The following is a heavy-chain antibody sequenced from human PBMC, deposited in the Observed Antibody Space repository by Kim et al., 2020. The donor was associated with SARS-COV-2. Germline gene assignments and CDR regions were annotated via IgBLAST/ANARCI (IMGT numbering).Heavy chain of an antibody. V-gene: IGHV4-30-4*01. CDR1: GGSISSGDYY. J-gene: IGHJ5*02. D-gene: IGHD3-3*01. CDR3: ARSLGYDFWSGRYNWFDP. Sequence: SETLSLTCTVSGGSISSGDYYWSWIRQPPGKGLEWIGYIYDSGSTYYNPSLKSRVTISVDTSKNQFSLKLSSVTAADTAVYYCARSLGYDFWSGRYNWFDPWGQGTLVTVSS. CDR2: IYDSGST.